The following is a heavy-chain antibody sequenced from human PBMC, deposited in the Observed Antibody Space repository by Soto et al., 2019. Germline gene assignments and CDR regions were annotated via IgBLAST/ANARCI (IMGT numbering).Heavy chain of an antibody. CDR3: ARGAIGYCSGGSCYDAERDAFDI. CDR1: GFTFSSYG. D-gene: IGHD2-15*01. V-gene: IGHV3-33*01. Sequence: PGGSLRLSCAASGFTFSSYGMHWVRQAPGKGLEWVAVIWYDGSNKYYADSVKGRFTISRDNSKNTLYLQMNSLRAEDTAVYYCARGAIGYCSGGSCYDAERDAFDIWGQGTMVTVSS. CDR2: IWYDGSNK. J-gene: IGHJ3*02.